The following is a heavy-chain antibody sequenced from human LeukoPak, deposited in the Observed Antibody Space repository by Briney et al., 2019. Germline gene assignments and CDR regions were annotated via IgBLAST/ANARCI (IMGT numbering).Heavy chain of an antibody. CDR1: GYSFTNYW. Sequence: GESLKISCKGSGYSFTNYWIGWVRQMPGKGLEWMGIIYPGDSETRYSPSFQGQVTISADKSINTAYLQWSSLKASDTAMYYCARYSSGSTDAFDIWGQGTMVTVSS. CDR3: ARYSSGSTDAFDI. J-gene: IGHJ3*02. CDR2: IYPGDSET. D-gene: IGHD1-26*01. V-gene: IGHV5-51*01.